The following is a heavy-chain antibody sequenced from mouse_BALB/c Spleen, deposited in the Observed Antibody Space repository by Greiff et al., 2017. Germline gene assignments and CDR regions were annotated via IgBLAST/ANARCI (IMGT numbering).Heavy chain of an antibody. J-gene: IGHJ2*01. CDR2: INPSTGYT. V-gene: IGHV1-7*01. Sequence: QVQLKQSGAELAKPGASVKMSCKASGYTFTSYWMHWVKQRPGQGLEWIGYINPSTGYTEYNQKFKDKATLTADKSSSTAYMQLSSLTSDDSAVYYCARGITGYWGQGTTLTVSS. CDR3: ARGITGY. D-gene: IGHD2-4*01. CDR1: GYTFTSYW.